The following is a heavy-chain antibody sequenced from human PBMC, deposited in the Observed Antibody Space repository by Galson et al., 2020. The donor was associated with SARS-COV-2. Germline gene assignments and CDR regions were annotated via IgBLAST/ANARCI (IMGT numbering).Heavy chain of an antibody. Sequence: SESLTLTCTVSGVTISSPSYYWGWNRPPKGQGREWIGRIHDSRSTHDNPSIKSRVTISVDTYKNQFSLKLSSVTAAVTAVYYCARDWGLVDYDILTGYYAYYYYYGMDVWGEGTTGTVSS. CDR3: ARDWGLVDYDILTGYYAYYYYYGMDV. CDR2: IHDSRST. D-gene: IGHD3-9*01. CDR1: GVTISSPSYY. V-gene: IGHV4-39*07. J-gene: IGHJ6*04.